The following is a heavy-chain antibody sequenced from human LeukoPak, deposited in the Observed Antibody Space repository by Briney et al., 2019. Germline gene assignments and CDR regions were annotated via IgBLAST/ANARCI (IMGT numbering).Heavy chain of an antibody. V-gene: IGHV4-39*07. CDR1: GDSISSSSYY. Sequence: SETLSLTCNVSGDSISSSSYYWSCIRVPPGKGLEWIGSIYTSGSTTYNPSLKSRVTMSVDTSKSQFSLNLMSVTAADTAVYYCTRDTGTTGEVKFDPWGQGTLVTVSS. D-gene: IGHD4-17*01. J-gene: IGHJ5*02. CDR3: TRDTGTTGEVKFDP. CDR2: IYTSGST.